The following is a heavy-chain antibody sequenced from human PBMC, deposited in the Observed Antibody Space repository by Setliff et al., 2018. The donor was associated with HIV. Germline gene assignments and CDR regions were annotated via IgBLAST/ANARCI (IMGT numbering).Heavy chain of an antibody. CDR2: IYTSGIT. V-gene: IGHV4-61*02. J-gene: IGHJ3*02. D-gene: IGHD5-18*01. CDR1: GGSISSSSYY. Sequence: PSETLSLTCTVSGGSISSSSYYWSWIRQPAGKGLEWIGRIYTSGITNYNPSLKSRVTMSVDTSKNQFSLKLSSVTAADTAVYYWARAEWIQLWFGAFDIWGQGTMVTVSS. CDR3: ARAEWIQLWFGAFDI.